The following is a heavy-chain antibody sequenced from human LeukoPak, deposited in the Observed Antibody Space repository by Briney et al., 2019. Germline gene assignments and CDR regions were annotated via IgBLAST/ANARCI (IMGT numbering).Heavy chain of an antibody. Sequence: ASVKVSCKASGYTFTSYSITWVRQAPGQGLEWMGWISAYNGGTKYAQNLQGRVTMTTDTSTSTAYMELRSLRSDDTAVYFCGRVDMATTKDYWGQGTLVTVSS. V-gene: IGHV1-18*01. D-gene: IGHD5-24*01. J-gene: IGHJ4*02. CDR2: ISAYNGGT. CDR1: GYTFTSYS. CDR3: GRVDMATTKDY.